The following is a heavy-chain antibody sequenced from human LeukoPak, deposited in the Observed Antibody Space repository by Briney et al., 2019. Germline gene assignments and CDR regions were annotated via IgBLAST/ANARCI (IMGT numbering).Heavy chain of an antibody. Sequence: PGGSLRLSCAASGFAFSSYSMNWVRQAPGKGLEWVSSISSSSSYIYYADSVKGRFTLSKDNSKNTLFLQMNSLRAEDTAIYYCTKASLRNWFDPWGQGTLVTVSS. CDR2: ISSSSSYI. V-gene: IGHV3-21*04. CDR3: TKASLRNWFDP. CDR1: GFAFSSYS. J-gene: IGHJ5*02.